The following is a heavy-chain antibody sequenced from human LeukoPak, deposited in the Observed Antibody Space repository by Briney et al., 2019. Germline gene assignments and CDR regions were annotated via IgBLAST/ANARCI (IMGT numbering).Heavy chain of an antibody. CDR2: IIPIFGTA. J-gene: IGHJ4*02. CDR1: GGTFSSYA. Sequence: ASVKVSCKASGGTFSSYAISWVRQAPGQGLEWMGRIIPIFGTANYAQKFQGRVTITTDEPTSTAYMELSSLRSEDTAVYYCARLSSHYYAYFDYWGQGTLVTVSS. V-gene: IGHV1-69*05. CDR3: ARLSSHYYAYFDY. D-gene: IGHD3-10*01.